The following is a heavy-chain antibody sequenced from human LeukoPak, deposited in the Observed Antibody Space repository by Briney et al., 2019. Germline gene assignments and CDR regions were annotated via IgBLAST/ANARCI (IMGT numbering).Heavy chain of an antibody. CDR1: GYSTSSEYY. D-gene: IGHD6-6*01. CDR3: ARDTPEYSSSSGDFDY. J-gene: IGHJ4*02. CDR2: ISHSGST. Sequence: SETLSLTCTVSGYSTSSEYYWGWIRQPPGKGLEWIGSISHSGSTYYNPSLKSRVSTSLDTSKNQFALKVRSVTAADTAVYYCARDTPEYSSSSGDFDYWGQGTLVTVSS. V-gene: IGHV4-38-2*02.